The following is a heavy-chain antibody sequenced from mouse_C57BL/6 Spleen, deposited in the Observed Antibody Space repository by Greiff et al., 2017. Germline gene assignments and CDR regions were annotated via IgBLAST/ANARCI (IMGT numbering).Heavy chain of an antibody. CDR1: GYTFTSYW. CDR3: ARSGRADYYGNYYAMDY. CDR2: IYPSDSET. D-gene: IGHD1-1*01. V-gene: IGHV1-61*01. Sequence: QVQLQQPGAELVRPGSSVKLSCKASGYTFTSYWMDWVKQRPGQGLEWIGNIYPSDSETHYNQKFKDKATLTVDKSSSTAYMQLSSLTSEDSAVYYGARSGRADYYGNYYAMDYWGQGTSVTVSS. J-gene: IGHJ4*01.